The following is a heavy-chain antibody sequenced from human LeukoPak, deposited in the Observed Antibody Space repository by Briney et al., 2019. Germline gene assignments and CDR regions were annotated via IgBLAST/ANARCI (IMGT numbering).Heavy chain of an antibody. CDR1: GFTFSSYG. Sequence: GGSLRLSCAASGFTFSSYGMHWVRQAPGKGLEWVAVISYDGSNKYYADSVKGRFTISRDNSKNTLYLQMNSLRAEDTAVYYRAREGTTVTPHFDYWGQGTLVTVSS. CDR3: AREGTTVTPHFDY. J-gene: IGHJ4*02. CDR2: ISYDGSNK. V-gene: IGHV3-30*03. D-gene: IGHD4-17*01.